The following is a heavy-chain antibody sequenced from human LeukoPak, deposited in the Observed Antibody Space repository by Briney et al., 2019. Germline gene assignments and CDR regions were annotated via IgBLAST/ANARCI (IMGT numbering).Heavy chain of an antibody. CDR1: GSTFSSYG. Sequence: PGRSLRLSCAASGSTFSSYGMHWVRQAPGKGLEWVAVISYDGSNKYYADSVKGRFTISRDNSKNTLYLQMNSLRAEDTAVYYCAKEGSRSGYSSSWYAGGIDYWGQGTLVTVSS. J-gene: IGHJ4*02. D-gene: IGHD6-13*01. CDR3: AKEGSRSGYSSSWYAGGIDY. CDR2: ISYDGSNK. V-gene: IGHV3-30*18.